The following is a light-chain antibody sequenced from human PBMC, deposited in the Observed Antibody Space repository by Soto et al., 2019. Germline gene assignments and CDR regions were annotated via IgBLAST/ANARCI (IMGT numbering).Light chain of an antibody. Sequence: EIVLTQSPGTLSLSPGERATLSCGASQSVSSSYLAGYQQKPGQTPRLLIYGASGRATGIPDRFSGSGSGTDFTLTISRLEPEDFAVYYCQQYGSSPPVTFGQGTRLEIK. CDR1: QSVSSSY. CDR3: QQYGSSPPVT. J-gene: IGKJ5*01. CDR2: GAS. V-gene: IGKV3-20*01.